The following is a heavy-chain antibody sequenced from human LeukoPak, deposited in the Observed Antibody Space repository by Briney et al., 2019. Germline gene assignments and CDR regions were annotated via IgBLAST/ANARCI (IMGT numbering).Heavy chain of an antibody. D-gene: IGHD4-17*01. CDR1: GGSISSYY. Sequence: SETLSLTCTVSGGSISSYYWSWIRQPPGKGLERIGYTYYSGSTNYNPSLKSRVTISVDTSKNQFSLKLSSVTAADTAVYYCARHKMTTVTEYYYYYYGMDVWGQGTTVTVSS. CDR2: TYYSGST. CDR3: ARHKMTTVTEYYYYYYGMDV. V-gene: IGHV4-59*08. J-gene: IGHJ6*02.